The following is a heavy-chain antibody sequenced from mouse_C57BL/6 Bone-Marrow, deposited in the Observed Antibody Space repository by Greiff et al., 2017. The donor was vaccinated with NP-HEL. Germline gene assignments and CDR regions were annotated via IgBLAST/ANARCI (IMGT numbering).Heavy chain of an antibody. CDR3: AIPPYVYAMDY. D-gene: IGHD2-12*01. J-gene: IGHJ4*01. V-gene: IGHV1-78*01. CDR1: GYTFTDHT. Sequence: VQRVESDAELVKPGASVKISCKVSGYTFTDHTIHWMKQRPEQGLEWIGYIYPRDGSTKYNEKFKGKATLTADKSSSTAYMQLNSLTSEDSAVYFCAIPPYVYAMDYWGQGTSVTVSS. CDR2: IYPRDGST.